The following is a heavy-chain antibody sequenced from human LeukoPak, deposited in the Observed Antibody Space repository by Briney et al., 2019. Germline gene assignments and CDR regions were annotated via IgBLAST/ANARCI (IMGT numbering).Heavy chain of an antibody. J-gene: IGHJ4*02. CDR2: ISSSSSYI. CDR1: GFTFSSYS. CDR3: ATARNVYYYDTSAYYAN. V-gene: IGHV3-21*06. D-gene: IGHD3-22*01. Sequence: GGSLRLSCAASGFTFSSYSMNWVRQAPGKGPEWVSSISSSSSYIYYADSVKGRFTISRDNAANLLYLQMNSLRPEDTAVYYCATARNVYYYDTSAYYANWGQGTLVTVSS.